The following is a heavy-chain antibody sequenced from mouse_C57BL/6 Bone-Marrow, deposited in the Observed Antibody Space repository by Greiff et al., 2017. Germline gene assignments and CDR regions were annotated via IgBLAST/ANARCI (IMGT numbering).Heavy chain of an antibody. Sequence: LQESGPELVKPGASVKISCKASGYAFSSSWMNWVKQRPGKGLEWIGRIYPGDGDTNYNGKFKGKATLTADKSSSTAYMQLSSLTSEDSAVYFCATTDYDYDYFDYWGQGTTLTVSS. CDR1: GYAFSSSW. D-gene: IGHD2-4*01. CDR3: ATTDYDYDYFDY. V-gene: IGHV1-82*01. J-gene: IGHJ2*01. CDR2: IYPGDGDT.